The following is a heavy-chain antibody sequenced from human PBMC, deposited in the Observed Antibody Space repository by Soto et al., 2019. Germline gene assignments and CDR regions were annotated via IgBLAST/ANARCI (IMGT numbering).Heavy chain of an antibody. CDR3: ARDRAIISAPTKEYVFEI. CDR1: GGSLNYYY. J-gene: IGHJ3*02. Sequence: XETLALNGSVSGGSLNYYYWSWIRQPPGKGLEWIGYIYHSGTAEYNPSLKSRVTLSVDTSKSQFSLKMSSVTTADTAVYYCARDRAIISAPTKEYVFEIWGQGTMVTVSS. V-gene: IGHV4-59*01. D-gene: IGHD5-12*01. CDR2: IYHSGTA.